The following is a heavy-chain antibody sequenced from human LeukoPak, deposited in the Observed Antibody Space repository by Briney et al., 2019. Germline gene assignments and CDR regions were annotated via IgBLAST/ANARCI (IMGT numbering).Heavy chain of an antibody. Sequence: KPSETLSLTCAVYGGSFSGYYWSWIRQPPGKGLEWIGEINHSGSTNYSPSLKSRVTISVDTSKNQFSLKLSSVTAADTAVYYCAREDSSSYYFDYWGQGTLVTVSS. CDR2: INHSGST. CDR3: AREDSSSYYFDY. D-gene: IGHD6-6*01. V-gene: IGHV4-34*01. J-gene: IGHJ4*02. CDR1: GGSFSGYY.